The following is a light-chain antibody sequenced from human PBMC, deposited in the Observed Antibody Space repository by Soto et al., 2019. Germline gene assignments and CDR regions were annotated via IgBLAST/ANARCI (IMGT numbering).Light chain of an antibody. CDR2: DVS. Sequence: QSVLTQPASVSGSPGQSITISCTGTSSDVGGYNYVSWFQQHPGKAPKLMIYDVSSRPSGVSNRFSGSKSGNTASLTISGLQAEDEGDYYCSSYTSSSTRLFGGGTKLTVL. CDR1: SSDVGGYNY. CDR3: SSYTSSSTRL. J-gene: IGLJ2*01. V-gene: IGLV2-14*01.